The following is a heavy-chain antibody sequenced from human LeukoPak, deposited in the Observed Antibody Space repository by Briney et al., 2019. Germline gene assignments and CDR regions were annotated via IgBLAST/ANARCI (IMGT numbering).Heavy chain of an antibody. CDR3: ARDGNSYGPDFDY. Sequence: SETLSLTCAVYGGSFSGYYWSWIRQPPGKGLEWIGEINHSGSTNYNPSLKSRVTISVDTSKNQFSLKLSSVTAADTAVYYCARDGNSYGPDFDYWGQGTLVTVSS. V-gene: IGHV4-34*01. D-gene: IGHD5-18*01. CDR2: INHSGST. CDR1: GGSFSGYY. J-gene: IGHJ4*02.